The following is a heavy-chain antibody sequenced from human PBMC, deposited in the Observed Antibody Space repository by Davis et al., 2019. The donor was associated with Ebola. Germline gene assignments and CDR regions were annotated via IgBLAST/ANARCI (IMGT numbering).Heavy chain of an antibody. CDR1: GYTFTSYD. Sequence: ASVKVSCKASGYTFTSYDINWVRQATGQGLEWMGWMNPNSGNTGYAQKFQGRVTMTRNTSISTAYMELSSLRSEDTAVYYCASGPKLGRVGAFDYWGQGTLVTVSS. J-gene: IGHJ4*02. V-gene: IGHV1-8*01. D-gene: IGHD7-27*01. CDR3: ASGPKLGRVGAFDY. CDR2: MNPNSGNT.